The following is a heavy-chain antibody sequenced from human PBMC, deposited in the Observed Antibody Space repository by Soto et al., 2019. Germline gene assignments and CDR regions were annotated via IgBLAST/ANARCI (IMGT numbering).Heavy chain of an antibody. J-gene: IGHJ4*02. CDR3: ARDNCGGSYCLAY. V-gene: IGHV3-33*08. CDR1: GFRFRDYG. Sequence: QVQLVESGGGLVKPGGSLRLSCAGFGFRFRDYGMNWVRQAPAKGLEWVAVIWNDGSKRNYQDSVNGRFTISRDDSKSTVYLDMNGLRGEDTAVYYCARDNCGGSYCLAYWGQGTLVTVSS. CDR2: IWNDGSKR. D-gene: IGHD3-10*01.